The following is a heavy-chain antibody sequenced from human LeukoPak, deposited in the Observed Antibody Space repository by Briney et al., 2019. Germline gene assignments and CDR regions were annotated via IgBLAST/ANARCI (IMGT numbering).Heavy chain of an antibody. V-gene: IGHV4-34*01. D-gene: IGHD4-23*01. CDR2: INHSGST. Sequence: SETLSLTCTVSGGSLSGYYWSWIRQPPGKGLEWIGEINHSGSTNYIPSLKSRVPISVDTSKTQFSLKLSSVTAADTAVYYCARVKVPTTVVTSPRLYYFDYWGQGTLVTVSS. CDR3: ARVKVPTTVVTSPRLYYFDY. CDR1: GGSLSGYY. J-gene: IGHJ4*02.